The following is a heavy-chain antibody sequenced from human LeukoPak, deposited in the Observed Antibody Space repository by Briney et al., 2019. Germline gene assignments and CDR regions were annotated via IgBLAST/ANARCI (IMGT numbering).Heavy chain of an antibody. CDR2: IYSGGST. V-gene: IGHV3-53*01. CDR1: GFTVSSNY. CDR3: ARDQGYSNQPDYYYYGMDV. Sequence: GGSLRLSCAASGFTVSSNYMSWVRQAPGKGLEWVSVIYSGGSTYYADSVKGRFTISRDNSKNTLYLQMNSLRAEDTAVYYCARDQGYSNQPDYYYYGMDVWGQGTTVTVSS. J-gene: IGHJ6*02. D-gene: IGHD4-11*01.